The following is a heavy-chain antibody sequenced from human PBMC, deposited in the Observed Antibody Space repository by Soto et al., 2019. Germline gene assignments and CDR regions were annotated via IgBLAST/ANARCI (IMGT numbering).Heavy chain of an antibody. V-gene: IGHV3-30*18. CDR2: ISYDGSNK. D-gene: IGHD3-10*01. CDR1: LYSFSSDC. Sequence: AGSLRLSCAASLYSFSSDCMHWVRQAPGKGLEGLAVISYDGSNKYYADSVKGRVTISRDNSKNTLYLQMNSLRAEDTAVYYCAKAGAGRGRNGMEVWGQWTTVTVSS. CDR3: AKAGAGRGRNGMEV. J-gene: IGHJ6*02.